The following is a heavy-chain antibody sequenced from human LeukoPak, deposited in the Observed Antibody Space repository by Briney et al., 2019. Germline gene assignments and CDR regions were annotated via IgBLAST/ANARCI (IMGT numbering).Heavy chain of an antibody. J-gene: IGHJ4*02. V-gene: IGHV3-11*01. CDR1: GFTFSDYY. CDR3: ARDWIAATGTNDY. Sequence: GGSLRLSCAASGFTFSDYYMSWIRQAPGKGLEWVSYISPTGTAMYYADSVKGRFTISRDNAKNSLYLQMNSLRAEDTAVYFCARDWIAATGTNDYWGQGTLVTVSS. D-gene: IGHD6-13*01. CDR2: ISPTGTAM.